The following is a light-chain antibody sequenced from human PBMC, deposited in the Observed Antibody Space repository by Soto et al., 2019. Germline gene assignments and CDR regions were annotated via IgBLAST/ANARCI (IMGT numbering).Light chain of an antibody. CDR1: NSDVGGYNF. V-gene: IGLV2-14*01. CDR2: EVS. J-gene: IGLJ1*01. CDR3: SSYISSSSLYV. Sequence: QSVLTQPASVSGSPGQSITISCTGTNSDVGGYNFVSWYQQHPGKAPKLMIHEVSTRPSGVSNRFSGSKSGNTASLTISGLQAEDEADDYCSSYISSSSLYVFGPGTKLTVL.